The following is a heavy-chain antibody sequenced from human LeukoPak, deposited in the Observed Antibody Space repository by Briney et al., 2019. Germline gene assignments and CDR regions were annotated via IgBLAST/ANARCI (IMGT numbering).Heavy chain of an antibody. CDR1: GYTFTSYD. D-gene: IGHD2-15*01. CDR2: MNPNSGNT. CDR3: ARVGGCSGGSCYSDAFDI. J-gene: IGHJ3*02. V-gene: IGHV1-8*01. Sequence: ASVKVSCKASGYTFTSYDINWVRQATGQGLEWMGWMNPNSGNTGYAQKFQGRVTMTRNTSISTAYMELSSLRSEDTAVYYCARVGGCSGGSCYSDAFDIWGQGTMVTVSS.